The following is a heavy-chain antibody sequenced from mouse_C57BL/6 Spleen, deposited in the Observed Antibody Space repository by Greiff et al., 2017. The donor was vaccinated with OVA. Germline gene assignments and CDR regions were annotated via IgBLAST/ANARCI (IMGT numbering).Heavy chain of an antibody. J-gene: IGHJ2*01. Sequence: EVKLMESGGGLVKPGGSLKLSCAASGFTFSSYAMSWVRQTPEKRLEWVATISDGGSYTYYPDNVKGRFTISRDNAKNNLYLQMSHLKSEDTAMYYCARAELGRHFDYWGQGTTLTVSS. D-gene: IGHD4-1*01. CDR1: GFTFSSYA. CDR2: ISDGGSYT. CDR3: ARAELGRHFDY. V-gene: IGHV5-4*03.